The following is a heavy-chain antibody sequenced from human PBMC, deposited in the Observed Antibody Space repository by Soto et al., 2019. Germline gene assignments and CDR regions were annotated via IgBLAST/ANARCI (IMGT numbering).Heavy chain of an antibody. V-gene: IGHV4-34*01. Sequence: PSETLSLTCAVYGGSFSGYYWSWIRQPPGKGLEWIGEINHSGSTNYNPSLKSRVTISVDTSKSQFSLKLSSVTAADTAVYYCARGVAMVTTIDYWGQGTLVTVSS. D-gene: IGHD4-17*01. CDR2: INHSGST. CDR1: GGSFSGYY. J-gene: IGHJ4*02. CDR3: ARGVAMVTTIDY.